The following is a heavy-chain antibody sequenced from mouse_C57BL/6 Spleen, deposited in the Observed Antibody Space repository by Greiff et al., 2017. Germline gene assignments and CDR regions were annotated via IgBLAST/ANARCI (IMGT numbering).Heavy chain of an antibody. CDR3: TVYGSIAWFAY. CDR1: GFTFSNYW. CDR2: IRLKSDNYAT. J-gene: IGHJ3*01. D-gene: IGHD1-1*01. Sequence: EVKLVESGGGLVQPGGSMKLSCVASGFTFSNYWMNWVRQSPEKGLEWVAQIRLKSDNYATHYAESVKGRFTISRDDSKSSVYLQMNNLRAEDTGIYYCTVYGSIAWFAYWGQGTLVTVSA. V-gene: IGHV6-3*01.